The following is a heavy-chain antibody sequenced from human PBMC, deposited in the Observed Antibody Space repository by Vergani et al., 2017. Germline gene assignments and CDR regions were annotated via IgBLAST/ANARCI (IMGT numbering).Heavy chain of an antibody. J-gene: IGHJ4*02. CDR2: IYYSGST. Sequence: QLQLQESGPGLVKPSETLSLTCTVSGGSISSSSYYWGWIRQPPGKGLEWIGSIYYSGSTNDNPSLKSRVTISVDTSKNQFSLKLSSVTDTDTAVYYCARTNGQRHIVVVTATALFDYWGQGTLVTVSS. CDR1: GGSISSSSYY. D-gene: IGHD2-21*02. CDR3: ARTNGQRHIVVVTATALFDY. V-gene: IGHV4-39*07.